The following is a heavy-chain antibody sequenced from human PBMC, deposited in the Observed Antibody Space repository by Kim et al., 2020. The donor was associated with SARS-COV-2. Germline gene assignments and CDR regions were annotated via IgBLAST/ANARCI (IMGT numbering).Heavy chain of an antibody. J-gene: IGHJ4*02. CDR2: IYYSGST. CDR3: ARRGYYDSSGYYPFDY. D-gene: IGHD3-22*01. V-gene: IGHV4-39*07. CDR1: GGSISSSSYY. Sequence: SETLSLTCTVSGGSISSSSYYWGWIRQPPGKGLEWIGSIYYSGSTYYNPSLKSRVTISVDTSKNQFSLKLSSVTAADTAVYYCARRGYYDSSGYYPFDYWGQGTLVTVSS.